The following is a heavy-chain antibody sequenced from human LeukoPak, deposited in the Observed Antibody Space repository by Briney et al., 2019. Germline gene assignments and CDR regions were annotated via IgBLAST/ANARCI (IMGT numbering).Heavy chain of an antibody. CDR2: IYPGDPDT. V-gene: IGHV5-51*01. D-gene: IGHD3-9*01. CDR3: ARRIDFDSETGGMDV. CDR1: GYTFTTYW. Sequence: GESLKISCKGSGYTFTTYWIGWVRQMPGKGLEWMGIIYPGDPDTRYSPSFQGQVTISADKSISTAYLQWSSLKASDTAMYYCARRIDFDSETGGMDVWGQGTTVTVSS. J-gene: IGHJ6*02.